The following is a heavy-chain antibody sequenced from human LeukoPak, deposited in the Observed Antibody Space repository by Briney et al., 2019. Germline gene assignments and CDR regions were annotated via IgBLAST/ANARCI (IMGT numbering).Heavy chain of an antibody. D-gene: IGHD3-22*01. J-gene: IGHJ4*02. CDR1: GFTLSGYS. CDR3: AREVSEGFDF. CDR2: FGTRSTSV. V-gene: IGHV3-21*01. Sequence: GGSLRLSCTASGFTLSGYSMNWVRQAPGKGLEWVSSFGTRSTSVYHAGSVKGRFAISRDNAKNSLYLQMNSLRAEDTALYYCAREVSEGFDFWGQGTLVTVSS.